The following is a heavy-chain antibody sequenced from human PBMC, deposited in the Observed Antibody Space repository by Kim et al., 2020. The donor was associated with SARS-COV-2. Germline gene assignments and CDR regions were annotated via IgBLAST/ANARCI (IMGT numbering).Heavy chain of an antibody. CDR2: IWYDGSKK. Sequence: GGSLRLSCAASGYIFSSYGLHWVRQAPGKGLEWVAVIWYDGSKKYYGESVKGRFTISRDDSKNTLYLQMNSLRAEDTAVYYCARDRGVVTPEFDYWGQGTLVTVSS. J-gene: IGHJ4*02. D-gene: IGHD2-21*02. V-gene: IGHV3-33*01. CDR3: ARDRGVVTPEFDY. CDR1: GYIFSSYG.